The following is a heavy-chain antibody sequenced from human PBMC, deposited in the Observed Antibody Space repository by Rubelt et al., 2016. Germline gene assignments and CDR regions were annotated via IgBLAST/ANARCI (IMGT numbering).Heavy chain of an antibody. D-gene: IGHD1-26*01. CDR1: GGSFSGYY. CDR3: ARDQGGSGSYYAFDI. CDR2: INHSGST. V-gene: IGHV4-34*01. Sequence: QVQLQQWGAGLLKPSETLSLTCAVYGGSFSGYYWSWIRQPPGKGLEWIGEINHSGSTNYNPSRMSRVTISVDTSKNQFALKLSSVTAADTAVYYCARDQGGSGSYYAFDIWGQGTMVTVSS. J-gene: IGHJ3*02.